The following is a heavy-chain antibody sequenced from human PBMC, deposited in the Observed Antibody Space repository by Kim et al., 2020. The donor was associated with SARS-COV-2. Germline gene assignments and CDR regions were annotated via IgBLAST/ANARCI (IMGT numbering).Heavy chain of an antibody. CDR3: AREFIAAAGRGFDY. J-gene: IGHJ4*02. D-gene: IGHD6-13*01. V-gene: IGHV3-30*01. Sequence: ADAVTARLPIPRDNSKNTLYLERNSLRAEDTAVYYCAREFIAAAGRGFDYWGQGTLVTVSS.